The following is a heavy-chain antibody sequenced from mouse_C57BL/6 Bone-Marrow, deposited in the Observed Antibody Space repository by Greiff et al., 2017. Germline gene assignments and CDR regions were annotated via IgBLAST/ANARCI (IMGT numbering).Heavy chain of an antibody. CDR2: IDPSDSYT. CDR1: GYTFTSYW. V-gene: IGHV1-69*01. D-gene: IGHD2-2*01. J-gene: IGHJ2*01. CDR3: AREVYYGYFFDY. Sequence: QLPGAELVMPGASVKLSCKASGYTFTSYWMHWVKQRPGQGLEWIGEIDPSDSYTNYIQKFKGKSTLTVDKSSSTAYMQLSSLTSEDSAVYYCAREVYYGYFFDYWGQGTTLTVSS.